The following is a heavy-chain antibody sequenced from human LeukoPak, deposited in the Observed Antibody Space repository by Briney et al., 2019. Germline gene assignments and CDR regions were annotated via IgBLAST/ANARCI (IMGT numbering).Heavy chain of an antibody. J-gene: IGHJ4*02. V-gene: IGHV3-30-3*01. CDR1: GFTFSSYA. CDR3: ARDSASSYYYDSSGYD. CDR2: ISYDGSNK. Sequence: GGSLRLSCAASGFTFSSYAMHWVRQAPGKGLEWVAVISYDGSNKYYADSVKGRFTISRDNSKNTLYLQMNSLRAEDTAVYYCARDSASSYYYDSSGYDWGQGTLVTVSS. D-gene: IGHD3-22*01.